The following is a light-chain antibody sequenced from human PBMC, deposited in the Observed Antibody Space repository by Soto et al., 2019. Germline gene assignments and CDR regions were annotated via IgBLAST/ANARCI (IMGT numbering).Light chain of an antibody. J-gene: IGKJ4*01. CDR3: QQSYSTLLT. V-gene: IGKV1-39*01. Sequence: DIQMTQSPSSLSASVGDRVTITCRASQSISSYLNWYQQKPGKAPKLLIYAASSLQSGVPSRFSGSGSGTXXXXXXXSLQPEDFATYYCQQSYSTLLTFGGGTKVEIK. CDR2: AAS. CDR1: QSISSY.